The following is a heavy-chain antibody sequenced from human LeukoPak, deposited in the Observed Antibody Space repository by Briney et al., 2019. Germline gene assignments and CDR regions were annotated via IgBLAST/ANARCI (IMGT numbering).Heavy chain of an antibody. Sequence: GGSLRLSCAASGFTFSSYAMSWVRQAPGKGLEWVSTLSGGGGSTYYAESVKGRFTISRDNSKNMLYLQMNSLRAEDTAVYYCTRSGFAPSSLDYWGRGTLVTVSS. CDR1: GFTFSSYA. D-gene: IGHD1-26*01. J-gene: IGHJ4*02. V-gene: IGHV3-23*01. CDR2: LSGGGGST. CDR3: TRSGFAPSSLDY.